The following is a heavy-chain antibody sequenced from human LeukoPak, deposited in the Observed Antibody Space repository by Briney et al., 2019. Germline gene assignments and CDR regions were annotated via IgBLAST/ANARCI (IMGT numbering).Heavy chain of an antibody. J-gene: IGHJ6*04. Sequence: GESLKISCKGSGYSFTSYWIGWVRQMPGKGLECMGIIYPGDSDTRYSPSFQGQVTISADKSISTAYLQWSSLKASDTAMYYCARWDTAMVNDYYCGMDVWGKGTTVTVSS. D-gene: IGHD5-18*01. V-gene: IGHV5-51*01. CDR3: ARWDTAMVNDYYCGMDV. CDR1: GYSFTSYW. CDR2: IYPGDSDT.